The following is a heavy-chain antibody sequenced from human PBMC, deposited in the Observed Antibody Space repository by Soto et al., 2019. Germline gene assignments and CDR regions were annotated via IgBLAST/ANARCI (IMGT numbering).Heavy chain of an antibody. CDR2: ISGSGGST. CDR3: AKKTGTSYYYYYMDV. D-gene: IGHD1-7*01. Sequence: EVQLLESGGGLVQPGGSLRLSCAASGFTFSSYAMSWVRQAPGKGLEWVSAISGSGGSTYYADSVKGRFTISGDNSKNTVYLQMKSLRAEDTAVYYCAKKTGTSYYYYYMDVWGKGTTVTVSS. V-gene: IGHV3-23*01. J-gene: IGHJ6*03. CDR1: GFTFSSYA.